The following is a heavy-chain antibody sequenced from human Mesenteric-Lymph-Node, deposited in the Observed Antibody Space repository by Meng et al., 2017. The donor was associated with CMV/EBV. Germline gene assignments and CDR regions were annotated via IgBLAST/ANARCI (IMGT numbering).Heavy chain of an antibody. D-gene: IGHD2-2*01. Sequence: SETLSLTCTVSGGSISSGGYYWSWIRQHPGKGLEWIGYIYYSGSTYYNPSLKSRVTISIDTSENQFSLRLSSVTAADTAVYYCARGYCDTTSCLFYFNYWGQGTLVTVSS. J-gene: IGHJ4*02. CDR3: ARGYCDTTSCLFYFNY. CDR1: GGSISSGGYY. V-gene: IGHV4-31*03. CDR2: IYYSGST.